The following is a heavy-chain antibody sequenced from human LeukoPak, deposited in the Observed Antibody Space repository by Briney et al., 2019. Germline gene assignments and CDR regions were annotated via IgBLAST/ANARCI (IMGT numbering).Heavy chain of an antibody. D-gene: IGHD3-22*01. CDR3: ARTPYYYDSSGYYYVDY. J-gene: IGHJ4*02. Sequence: SETLSLTCTVSGGSISSSSYYWGWIRQPPGKGLEWIGSIYYSGGTYYNPSLKSRVTISVDTSKNQFSLKLSSVTAADTAVYYCARTPYYYDSSGYYYVDYWGQGTLVTVSS. CDR1: GGSISSSSYY. CDR2: IYYSGGT. V-gene: IGHV4-39*01.